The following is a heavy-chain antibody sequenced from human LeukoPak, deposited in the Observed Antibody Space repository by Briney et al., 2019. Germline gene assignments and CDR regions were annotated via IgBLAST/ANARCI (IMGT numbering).Heavy chain of an antibody. CDR1: GGSFSGYY. J-gene: IGHJ4*02. Sequence: SETLSLTCAVYGGSFSGYYWSWIRQPPGKGLEWVGEINHSGSTNYNPSLKSRVTISVDTSKNQFSLKLSSVTAADTAVYYCARGREWYQLLLAYYFDYWGQGTLVTVSS. CDR3: ARGREWYQLLLAYYFDY. CDR2: INHSGST. D-gene: IGHD2-2*01. V-gene: IGHV4-34*01.